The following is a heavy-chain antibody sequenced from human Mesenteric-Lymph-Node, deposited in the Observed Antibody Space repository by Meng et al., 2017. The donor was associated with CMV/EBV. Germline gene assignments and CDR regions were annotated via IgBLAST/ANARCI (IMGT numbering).Heavy chain of an antibody. D-gene: IGHD4/OR15-4a*01. CDR3: VYGGNQLSRY. CDR1: GFTFSSYW. V-gene: IGHV3-23*03. CDR2: IYSGGSST. J-gene: IGHJ4*02. Sequence: GESLKISCAASGFTFSSYWMSWVRQAPGKGLEWVSVIYSGGSSTYYADSVKGRFTISRDNSKNTLYLQMNSLRAEDTAVYYCVYGGNQLSRYWGQGTLVTVSS.